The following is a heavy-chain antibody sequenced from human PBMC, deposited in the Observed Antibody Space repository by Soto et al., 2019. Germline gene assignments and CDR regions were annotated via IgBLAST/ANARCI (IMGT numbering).Heavy chain of an antibody. V-gene: IGHV4-4*02. Sequence: QVQLQESGPRLVKPSGTLSLTCTVSGGSISSNNWWTWVRQPPGKGLEWIGEIYHSGDTNYKPSLESRVSMSVDKSKNQISLRLNSLTAADTAVYYCARETYSNYGGWIDYWGQGALVTVSS. D-gene: IGHD4-4*01. CDR2: IYHSGDT. J-gene: IGHJ4*02. CDR1: GGSISSNNW. CDR3: ARETYSNYGGWIDY.